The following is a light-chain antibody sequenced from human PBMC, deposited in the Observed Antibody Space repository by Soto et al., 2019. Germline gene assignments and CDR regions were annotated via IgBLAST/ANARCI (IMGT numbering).Light chain of an antibody. CDR1: QIVSSF. Sequence: IVLTQSPATVSLSPGERSTLWCMASQIVSSFLAWYQQKPGQAPRLLIYDASNRATGIPARFSGSGSGTDFTLTISSLQPEDFAIYYCQQRSNWPIPFGQGTRLEI. J-gene: IGKJ5*01. CDR3: QQRSNWPIP. V-gene: IGKV3-11*01. CDR2: DAS.